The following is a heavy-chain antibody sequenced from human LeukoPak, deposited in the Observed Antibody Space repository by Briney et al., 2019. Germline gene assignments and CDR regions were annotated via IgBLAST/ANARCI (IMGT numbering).Heavy chain of an antibody. D-gene: IGHD1-26*01. CDR3: ARQDSGTYLNPLDI. J-gene: IGHJ3*02. Sequence: SETLSFTCIVSGGSIRSYYWSWIRQPPGKGLEWIGYIYYTGSTNYHPSLKSRVTISVDTSKNQLSLKLRSVTAADTAVYYCARQDSGTYLNPLDIWGQGTVVTVSS. CDR1: GGSIRSYY. V-gene: IGHV4-59*08. CDR2: IYYTGST.